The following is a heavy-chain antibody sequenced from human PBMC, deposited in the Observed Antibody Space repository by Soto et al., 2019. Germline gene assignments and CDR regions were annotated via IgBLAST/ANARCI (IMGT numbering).Heavy chain of an antibody. Sequence: SETLSLTCFVSGASITTYYWSWIRQPPGKGLEWIGSISYSGSTKYNPSLESRVMISLDTSKNQFSLRLTYVTAADTALYYCARDWDSSGLFDPWGQGALVTVSS. CDR1: GASITTYY. D-gene: IGHD3-10*01. CDR2: ISYSGST. J-gene: IGHJ5*02. CDR3: ARDWDSSGLFDP. V-gene: IGHV4-59*01.